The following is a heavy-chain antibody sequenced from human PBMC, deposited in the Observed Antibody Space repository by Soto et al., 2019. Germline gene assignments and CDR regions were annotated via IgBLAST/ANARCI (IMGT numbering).Heavy chain of an antibody. CDR1: GFTFSTSW. Sequence: GGSLRLSCAGSGFTFSTSWMHWVRQAPGRGLEWVAQVDQDGSQKHYVDSVKGRFTISRDNAKNLMYLQMSSLGAEDTALYYCVKSMDVWGQGTTVTVSS. J-gene: IGHJ6*02. CDR3: VKSMDV. V-gene: IGHV3-7*01. CDR2: VDQDGSQK.